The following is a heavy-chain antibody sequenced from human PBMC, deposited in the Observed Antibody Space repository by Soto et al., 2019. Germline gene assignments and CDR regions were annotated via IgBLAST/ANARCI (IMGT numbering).Heavy chain of an antibody. CDR1: GGSISSSNW. V-gene: IGHV4-4*02. CDR2: IYHSGST. D-gene: IGHD6-13*01. CDR3: ARGWGIAAAGSDF. J-gene: IGHJ4*02. Sequence: PSETLSLTCTVSGGSISSSNWWSWVRQPPGKGLEWIGEIYHSGSTNYTPSLKSRVTISVDKSKNQFSLKVNSVTAADAAVYYCARGWGIAAAGSDFWGQGTLVTVSS.